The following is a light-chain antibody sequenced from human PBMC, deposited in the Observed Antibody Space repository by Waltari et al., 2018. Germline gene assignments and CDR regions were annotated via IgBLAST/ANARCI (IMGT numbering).Light chain of an antibody. CDR3: QQHGTLPAT. Sequence: EIVLTQSPGTASLSPGERATLSCRANQSVGSSSLAWYQQKPGQAPRLVIYRASRRATGIPDRVSGSGSGTDFSLTISRLEPEDFAVYYCQQHGTLPATFGQGTKVEIK. CDR1: QSVGSSS. CDR2: RAS. J-gene: IGKJ1*01. V-gene: IGKV3-20*01.